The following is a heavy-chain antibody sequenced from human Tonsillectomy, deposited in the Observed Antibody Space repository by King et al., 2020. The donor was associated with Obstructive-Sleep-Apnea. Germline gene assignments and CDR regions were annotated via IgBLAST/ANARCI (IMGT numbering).Heavy chain of an antibody. CDR2: IDPSDSYT. J-gene: IGHJ2*01. CDR1: GYSFTSHW. V-gene: IGHV5-10-1*01. CDR3: ARHPLHSWKGAPGYYWNFDL. Sequence: VQLVESGAEVKKPGESLRISCEGFGYSFTSHWISWVRQMPGNGLEWMGRIDPSDSYTNYSPSFQGHVTISADKSINTVYLQWSTLKASDTAIYYCARHPLHSWKGAPGYYWNFDLWGRGTLVTVSS. D-gene: IGHD5-12*01.